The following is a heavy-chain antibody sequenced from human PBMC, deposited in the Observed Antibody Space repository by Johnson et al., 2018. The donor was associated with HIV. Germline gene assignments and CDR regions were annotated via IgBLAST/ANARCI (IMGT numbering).Heavy chain of an antibody. Sequence: VQLVESGGGLVQPGRSLRLSCSASGFTFGAYALSWFRQAPGKGLEWVGFIRSKAYGGTTEYAASVKGRFTISRDDSHNIAYMQRNSLKTEDTAMYYCTGGRDLRAFDIWGQGTMVTVSS. V-gene: IGHV3-49*03. D-gene: IGHD2-21*02. CDR2: IRSKAYGGTT. J-gene: IGHJ3*02. CDR1: GFTFGAYA. CDR3: TGGRDLRAFDI.